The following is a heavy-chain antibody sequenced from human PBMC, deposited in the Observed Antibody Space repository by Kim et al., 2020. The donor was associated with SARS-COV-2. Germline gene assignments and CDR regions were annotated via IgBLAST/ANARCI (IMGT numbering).Heavy chain of an antibody. CDR3: VRGESSDWLLN. V-gene: IGHV3-74*01. D-gene: IGHD6-19*01. CDR2: MNSDGSRT. J-gene: IGHJ4*02. Sequence: GGSLRLSCAASGFTFSSHWMYWVRQAPGKGLVWVSRMNSDGSRTNYADFVKGRFIISRDNAKNTLYLQLNSLRDDDTAVYYCVRGESSDWLLNWGQGTLVTVSS. CDR1: GFTFSSHW.